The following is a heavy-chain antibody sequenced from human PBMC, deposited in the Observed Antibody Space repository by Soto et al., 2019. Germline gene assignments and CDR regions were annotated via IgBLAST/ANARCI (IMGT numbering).Heavy chain of an antibody. CDR2: MNPNNGNA. Sequence: QVQLVQSGAEVKKPGASVKVSCKASGYTFTSYDINWVRQATGQGLEWMGWMNPNNGNAGYALKFQGRVTMTRHTSISTAYMALSSLRSEDTAMYYCARGSRGVRLDPWGQGTLVTVSS. CDR1: GYTFTSYD. D-gene: IGHD3-10*01. V-gene: IGHV1-8*01. CDR3: ARGSRGVRLDP. J-gene: IGHJ5*02.